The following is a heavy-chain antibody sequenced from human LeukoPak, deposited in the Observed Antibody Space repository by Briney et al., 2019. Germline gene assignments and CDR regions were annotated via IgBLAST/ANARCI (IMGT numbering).Heavy chain of an antibody. D-gene: IGHD1-26*01. J-gene: IGHJ4*02. V-gene: IGHV3-30*03. CDR1: GFTFSSYW. CDR3: ARGRVGATVDY. CDR2: ISYDGSNK. Sequence: GGSLRLSCAASGFTFSSYWMSWVRQAPGKGLEWVAVISYDGSNKYYADSVKGRFTISRDNSKNTLYLQMNSLRAEDTAVYYCARGRVGATVDYWGQGTLVTVSS.